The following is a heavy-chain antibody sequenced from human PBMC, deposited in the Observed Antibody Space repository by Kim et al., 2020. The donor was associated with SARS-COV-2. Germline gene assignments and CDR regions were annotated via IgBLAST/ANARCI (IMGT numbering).Heavy chain of an antibody. CDR1: GFTFSSFA. Sequence: GGSLRLSCAASGFTFSSFALSWVRQAPGKGLEWVSSISISGGNTFYADSVRGRFTIARDNSRNTVYLQMTSLRVDDTAKYYCARAFFSADVRRGLFASWGQGTLVTVSS. V-gene: IGHV3-23*01. J-gene: IGHJ4*02. CDR2: ISISGGNT. D-gene: IGHD3-10*02. CDR3: ARAFFSADVRRGLFAS.